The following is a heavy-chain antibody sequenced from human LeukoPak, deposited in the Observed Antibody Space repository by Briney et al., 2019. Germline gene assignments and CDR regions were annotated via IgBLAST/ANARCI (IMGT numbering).Heavy chain of an antibody. CDR3: ARDEKSNYYDSSGYLDY. CDR1: GYTFTGYY. J-gene: IGHJ4*02. V-gene: IGHV1-18*04. D-gene: IGHD3-22*01. CDR2: IIPIFGTA. Sequence: ASVKVSCRASGYTFTGYYMHWVRQAPGQGLEWMGGIIPIFGTANYAQKLQGRVTMTTDTSTSTAYMELRSLRSDDTAVYYCARDEKSNYYDSSGYLDYWGQGTLVTVSS.